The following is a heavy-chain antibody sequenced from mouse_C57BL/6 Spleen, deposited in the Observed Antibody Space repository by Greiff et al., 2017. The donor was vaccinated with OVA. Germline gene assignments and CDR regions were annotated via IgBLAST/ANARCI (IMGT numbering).Heavy chain of an antibody. J-gene: IGHJ2*01. D-gene: IGHD1-1*01. V-gene: IGHV1-80*01. CDR3: ARWVGSSPYFDY. CDR1: GYAFSSYW. Sequence: VQLQQSGAELVKPGASVKISCKASGYAFSSYWMNWVKQRPGKGLEWIGQIYPGDGDTNYNGKFKGKATLTADKSSSTAYMQLSSLTSEDSAVYFCARWVGSSPYFDYWGQGTTLTVSS. CDR2: IYPGDGDT.